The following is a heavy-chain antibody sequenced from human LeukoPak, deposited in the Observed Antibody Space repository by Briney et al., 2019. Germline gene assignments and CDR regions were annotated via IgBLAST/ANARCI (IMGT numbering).Heavy chain of an antibody. CDR2: ISSSSSYI. Sequence: GGSLRLSCAASGFTFSSYSMNWVRQAPGKGLEWVSSISSSSSYIYYADSVKGRFTISRDNAKNSLYLQMNSLRAEDTAVYYCAREDDGFWSGYCQDYPYYGMDVWGQGTTVTVSS. CDR1: GFTFSSYS. J-gene: IGHJ6*02. V-gene: IGHV3-21*01. CDR3: AREDDGFWSGYCQDYPYYGMDV. D-gene: IGHD3-3*01.